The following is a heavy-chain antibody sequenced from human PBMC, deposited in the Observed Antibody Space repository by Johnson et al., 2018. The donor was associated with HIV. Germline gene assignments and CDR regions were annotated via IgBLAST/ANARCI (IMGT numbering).Heavy chain of an antibody. CDR3: ARDRGYCTNGVCYYDAFDI. V-gene: IGHV3-11*04. D-gene: IGHD2-8*01. J-gene: IGHJ3*02. Sequence: QVQLVESGGGLVKPGGSLRLSCAASGFTFGDYYMSWIRQAPGQGLEWVSYISSTGSTIYYAASVKGRFTISRDNAKRSLYLQMSSLRAEDTAVYYCARDRGYCTNGVCYYDAFDIWGQGTMVTVSS. CDR2: ISSTGSTI. CDR1: GFTFGDYY.